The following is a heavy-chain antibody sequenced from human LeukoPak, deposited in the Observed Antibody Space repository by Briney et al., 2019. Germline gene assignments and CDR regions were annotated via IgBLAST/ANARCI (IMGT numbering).Heavy chain of an antibody. CDR1: GFTFSGYS. V-gene: IGHV3-21*01. D-gene: IGHD6-13*01. J-gene: IGHJ5*02. Sequence: GGSLRLSCIASGFTFSGYSFHWVRQAQGQGPEWVSCISTRGSYIYYADPVKGRFTISRVNASNSVFLQMNSLRVEDTAIYYCARGAERYSSITNWFDPWGQGTLVSVSS. CDR2: ISTRGSYI. CDR3: ARGAERYSSITNWFDP.